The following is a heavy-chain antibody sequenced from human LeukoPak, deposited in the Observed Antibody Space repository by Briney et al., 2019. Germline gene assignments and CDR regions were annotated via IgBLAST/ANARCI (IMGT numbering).Heavy chain of an antibody. Sequence: PSQTLSLTCTVSGGSISSGSYYWSWIRQPPGKGLEWIGYIYHSGSTYYNPSLKSRVTISVDRSKNQFSLKLSSVTAADTAVYYCARVYREVEDGYYDYVWGSYRYTAWFDPWGQGTLVTVSS. CDR1: GGSISSGSYY. CDR3: ARVYREVEDGYYDYVWGSYRYTAWFDP. CDR2: IYHSGST. V-gene: IGHV4-30-2*01. J-gene: IGHJ5*02. D-gene: IGHD3-16*02.